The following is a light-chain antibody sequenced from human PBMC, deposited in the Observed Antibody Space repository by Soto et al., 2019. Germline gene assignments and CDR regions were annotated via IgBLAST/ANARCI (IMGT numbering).Light chain of an antibody. V-gene: IGKV3-15*01. CDR2: GAS. CDR3: QQYNNWPPYT. J-gene: IGKJ2*01. CDR1: QTVSSN. Sequence: EIVLTQSPATLSVSPGERATLSCTASQTVSSNLVWYQQRPGQPPRLLIYGASTRATGISARFSGSGSGTKFTLTISRLQSEDFAVYYCQQYNNWPPYTLGQGTKLAIK.